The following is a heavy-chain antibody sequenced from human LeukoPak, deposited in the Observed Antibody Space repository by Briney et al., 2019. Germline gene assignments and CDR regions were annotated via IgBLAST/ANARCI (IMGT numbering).Heavy chain of an antibody. V-gene: IGHV1-69*05. J-gene: IGHJ4*02. D-gene: IGHD4-17*01. CDR2: IIPIFGTA. CDR1: GGTFSSYS. CDR3: AATTVTAEYYFDY. Sequence: GASVKVSCKASGGTFSSYSVSWVRQAPGQGLEWMGRIIPIFGTANYAQKFQGGVTITTDESTGTAYMELSSLRSEDTAVYYCAATTVTAEYYFDYWGQGTLVTVSS.